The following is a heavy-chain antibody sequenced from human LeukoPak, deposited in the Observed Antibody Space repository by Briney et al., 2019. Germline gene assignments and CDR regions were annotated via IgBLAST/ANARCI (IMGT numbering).Heavy chain of an antibody. Sequence: GSLRLSCAASGFTVSSNYLSWVRQAPGKGLDWVSVIYSGGSTYYADSVKGRFTISRDNAKNSLYLQMNSLRAEDAAVYYCARDRSTYYYDRSGYYAFDIWGQGTMVTISS. D-gene: IGHD3-22*01. CDR3: ARDRSTYYYDRSGYYAFDI. V-gene: IGHV3-53*01. CDR1: GFTVSSNY. CDR2: IYSGGST. J-gene: IGHJ3*02.